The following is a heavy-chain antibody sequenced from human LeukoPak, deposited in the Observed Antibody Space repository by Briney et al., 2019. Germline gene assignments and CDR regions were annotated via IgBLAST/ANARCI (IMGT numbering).Heavy chain of an antibody. CDR2: INPNSGGT. CDR1: GYTFTCYY. Sequence: GASVKVSCKASGYTFTCYYMHWVRQAPGQGLEWMGQINPNSGGTNYAQKFQGRVTMTRDTSISTAYMELSRLRSDDTAVYYCARDPFAYGSGRDLDYWGQGTLVTVSS. CDR3: ARDPFAYGSGRDLDY. J-gene: IGHJ4*02. D-gene: IGHD3-10*01. V-gene: IGHV1-2*06.